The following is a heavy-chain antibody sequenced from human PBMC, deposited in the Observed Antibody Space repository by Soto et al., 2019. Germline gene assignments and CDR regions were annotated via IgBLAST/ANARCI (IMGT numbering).Heavy chain of an antibody. V-gene: IGHV1-8*01. CDR2: MNPNSGNT. D-gene: IGHD3-16*02. Sequence: GASVKVSCKASGCTFTSYDINWVRQATGQGLEWMGWMNPNSGNTGYAQKFQGRVTMTRNTSISTAYMELSSLRSEDTAVYYCARGPTGSYDYIWGSYRYGAFDIWGQGTMVTVSS. CDR1: GCTFTSYD. J-gene: IGHJ3*02. CDR3: ARGPTGSYDYIWGSYRYGAFDI.